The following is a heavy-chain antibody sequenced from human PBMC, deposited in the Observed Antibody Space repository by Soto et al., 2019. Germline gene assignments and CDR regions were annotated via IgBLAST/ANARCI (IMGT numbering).Heavy chain of an antibody. J-gene: IGHJ4*02. CDR1: GFTFSSYG. CDR3: ARDSGYRSEGFFDY. CDR2: IWYDGSNK. D-gene: IGHD5-12*01. Sequence: GGSLRLSCAASGFTFSSYGMHWVRQAPGKGLEWVAVIWYDGSNKYYADSVKGRFTISRDNSKNTLYLQMNSLRAEDTAVYYCARDSGYRSEGFFDYWGQGTLVTVSS. V-gene: IGHV3-33*01.